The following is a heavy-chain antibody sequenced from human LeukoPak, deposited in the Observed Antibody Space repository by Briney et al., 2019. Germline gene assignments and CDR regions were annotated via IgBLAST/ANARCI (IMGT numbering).Heavy chain of an antibody. CDR2: IYYSGST. CDR3: ARDAGLNNWFDP. Sequence: KPSETLSLTCTVSGDSIDDSYWSWIRQSPGKGLEWIAYIYYSGSTYYNPSLKSRVTISVDTSKNQFSLKLSSVTAADTAVYYCARDAGLNNWFDPWGQGTPVTVSS. J-gene: IGHJ5*02. CDR1: GDSIDDSY. V-gene: IGHV4-59*12. D-gene: IGHD3-10*01.